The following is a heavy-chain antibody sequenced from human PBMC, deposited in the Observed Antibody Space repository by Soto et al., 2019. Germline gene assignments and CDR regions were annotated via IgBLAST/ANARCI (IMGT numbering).Heavy chain of an antibody. D-gene: IGHD2-15*01. CDR3: AREFVFPPEYCSSGSCSPAYYFDT. CDR1: GYTFTSYY. CDR2: INPSGGST. V-gene: IGHV1-46*03. Sequence: ASVKVSCKASGYTFTSYYMHWVRQAPGQRLEWMGIINPSGGSTRYAQKFQGRVTMTRDTSTSTVYMELSSLRSEDTAVYYCAREFVFPPEYCSSGSCSPAYYFDTWGEGTLVTVSS. J-gene: IGHJ4*02.